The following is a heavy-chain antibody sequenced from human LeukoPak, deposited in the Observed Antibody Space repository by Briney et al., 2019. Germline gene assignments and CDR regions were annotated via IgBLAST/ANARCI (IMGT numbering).Heavy chain of an antibody. J-gene: IGHJ4*02. V-gene: IGHV4-39*07. D-gene: IGHD2-2*01. Sequence: SETLSLTCTVSGGSISSSSYYWGWIRQPPGKGLEWIGSIYYSGSTYYNPSLKSRVTISVDTSKNQFSLKLSSVTAADTAVYYCARSRYPSNFDYWGQGTLVTVSS. CDR1: GGSISSSSYY. CDR2: IYYSGST. CDR3: ARSRYPSNFDY.